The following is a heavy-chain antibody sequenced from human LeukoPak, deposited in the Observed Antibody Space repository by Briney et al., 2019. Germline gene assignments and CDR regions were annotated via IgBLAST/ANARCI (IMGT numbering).Heavy chain of an antibody. V-gene: IGHV1-8*01. CDR3: ARGYSYDYFGYYYYYGMDV. CDR1: GYTFTSYD. D-gene: IGHD5-18*01. CDR2: MNPNSGNT. Sequence: ASVKVSCKASGYTFTSYDINWVRQATGQGLEWMGWMNPNSGNTGYAQKFQGRVTMTRNTSISTAYMELSSLRSEDTAVYYCARGYSYDYFGYYYYYGMDVWGQGTTVTVSS. J-gene: IGHJ6*02.